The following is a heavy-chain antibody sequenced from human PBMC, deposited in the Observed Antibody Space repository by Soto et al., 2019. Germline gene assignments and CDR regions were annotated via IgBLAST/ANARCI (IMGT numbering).Heavy chain of an antibody. V-gene: IGHV3-48*02. CDR2: ISSSSSTI. J-gene: IGHJ4*02. CDR3: ARDWVMSADYYDSSGIFEVDY. D-gene: IGHD3-22*01. Sequence: QPGGSLRLSCAASGFTFSSYSMNWVRQAPGKGLEWVSYISSSSSTIYYADSVKGRFTISRDNAKNSLYLQMNSLRDEDTAVYYCARDWVMSADYYDSSGIFEVDYWGQGTLVTVSS. CDR1: GFTFSSYS.